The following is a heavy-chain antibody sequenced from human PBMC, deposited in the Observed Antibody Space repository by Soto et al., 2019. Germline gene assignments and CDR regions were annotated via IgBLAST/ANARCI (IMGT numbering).Heavy chain of an antibody. CDR3: AKPPGELHYFDY. D-gene: IGHD3-16*01. CDR1: GFTFDDFA. Sequence: EVQLVESGGGLVQPGRSLRLSCAASGFTFDDFAMHWVRQVPGKGLEWVSGITWNSGSIGYADSVKGRFTISRDNAKNCLYLQMNSLRPEDTALYYCAKPPGELHYFDYWGQGTLVTVSS. V-gene: IGHV3-9*01. J-gene: IGHJ4*02. CDR2: ITWNSGSI.